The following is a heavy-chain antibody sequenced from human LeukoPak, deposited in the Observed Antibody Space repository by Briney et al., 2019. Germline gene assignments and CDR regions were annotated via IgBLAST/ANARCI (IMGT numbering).Heavy chain of an antibody. V-gene: IGHV1-46*01. CDR1: GYTFTSYY. CDR3: ARGPKAYYFDSSGYVFDY. CDR2: INPSGGST. D-gene: IGHD3-22*01. Sequence: ASVKVSCKASGYTFTSYYMHWVRQAPGQGLEWMGIINPSGGSTSYAQKFQGRVTMTRDTSTSTVYMELSSLRSEDTAVYYCARGPKAYYFDSSGYVFDYWGQGTLVTVSS. J-gene: IGHJ4*02.